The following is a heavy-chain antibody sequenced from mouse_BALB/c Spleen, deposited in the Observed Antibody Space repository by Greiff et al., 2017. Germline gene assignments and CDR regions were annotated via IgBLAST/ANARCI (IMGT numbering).Heavy chain of an antibody. CDR3: TRTIEGYWYFDV. CDR1: GYTFTSYW. CDR2: IYPGNSDT. J-gene: IGHJ1*01. Sequence: EVKLQQSGTVLARPGASVKMSCKASGYTFTSYWMHWVKQRPGQGLEWIGAIYPGNSDTSYNQKFKGKAKLTAVTSTSTAYMELSSLTNEDSAVYYCTRTIEGYWYFDVWGAGTTVTVSS. V-gene: IGHV1-5*01.